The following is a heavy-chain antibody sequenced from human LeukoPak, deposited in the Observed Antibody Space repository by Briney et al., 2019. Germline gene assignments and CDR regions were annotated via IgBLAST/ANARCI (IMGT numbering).Heavy chain of an antibody. CDR1: GFTFSSYA. CDR2: ISGSGGST. Sequence: PGGSLRLSCAASGFTFSSYAMSWVRQAPGKGLEWVSAISGSGGSTYYADSVKGRFTISRDNSKNTLYLQMNSLRAEDTAVYYCAKFGGSGSYLPPHWGQETLVTVSS. V-gene: IGHV3-23*01. J-gene: IGHJ4*02. D-gene: IGHD3-10*01. CDR3: AKFGGSGSYLPPH.